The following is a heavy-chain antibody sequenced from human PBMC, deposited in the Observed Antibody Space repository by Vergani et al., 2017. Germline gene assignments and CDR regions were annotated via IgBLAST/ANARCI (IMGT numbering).Heavy chain of an antibody. CDR3: ARAYTYYYDSSGYYYSYAFDI. CDR2: INSDGSST. D-gene: IGHD3-22*01. CDR1: GFTFSSYW. V-gene: IGHV3-74*01. J-gene: IGHJ3*02. Sequence: EVQLVESGGGLVQPGGSLRLSCAASGFTFSSYWMHWVRQAPGKGLVWVSRINSDGSSTSYADSVKGRFTISRDNAKNTLYLQMNSLRAEDTAVYYCARAYTYYYDSSGYYYSYAFDIWGQGTMVTVSS.